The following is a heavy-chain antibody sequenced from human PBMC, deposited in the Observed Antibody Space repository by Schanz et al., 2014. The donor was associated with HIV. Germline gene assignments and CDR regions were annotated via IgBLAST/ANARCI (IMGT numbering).Heavy chain of an antibody. CDR3: AKAEDYGDYVVAFDI. V-gene: IGHV3-30*18. CDR2: ISYDGSNK. J-gene: IGHJ3*02. D-gene: IGHD4-17*01. CDR1: GFTFSSYA. Sequence: VQLLESGGGLVQPGGSLRLSCAASGFTFSSYAMNWVRQAPGKGLEWVAVISYDGSNKYYADSVKGRFTISRDNSKNTLYLKMNSLRAEDTAVYYCAKAEDYGDYVVAFDIWGQGTMVTVSS.